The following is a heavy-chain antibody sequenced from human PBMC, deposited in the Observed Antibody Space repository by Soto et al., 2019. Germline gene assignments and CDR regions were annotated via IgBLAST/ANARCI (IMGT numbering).Heavy chain of an antibody. J-gene: IGHJ5*02. V-gene: IGHV3-30-3*02. D-gene: IGHD2-2*01. Sequence: GGSLRLSCAASGFTFSIYALHWVRQAPGKGLEWVAVTSNDGSKKYYADSVKGRSTISRDNSKNTLYLQMNSLRAEDTAVYYCAKHYCSSTSCYFGWFDPWGQGTLVTVSS. CDR1: GFTFSIYA. CDR3: AKHYCSSTSCYFGWFDP. CDR2: TSNDGSKK.